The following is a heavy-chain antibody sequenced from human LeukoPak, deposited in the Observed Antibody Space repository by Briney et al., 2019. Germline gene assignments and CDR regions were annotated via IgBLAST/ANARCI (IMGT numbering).Heavy chain of an antibody. J-gene: IGHJ1*01. CDR3: ARSLDRSGWYFGVN. CDR1: GGSFSGYY. D-gene: IGHD6-19*01. CDR2: IYYSGNT. V-gene: IGHV4-59*01. Sequence: PSETLSLTCAVYGGSFSGYYWSWIRQPPGKGLEWIGYIYYSGNTNYNPSLKGRVTLSIDTSKNQFSLRLTSVTAADTAVYYCARSLDRSGWYFGVNWGQGTLVTVSS.